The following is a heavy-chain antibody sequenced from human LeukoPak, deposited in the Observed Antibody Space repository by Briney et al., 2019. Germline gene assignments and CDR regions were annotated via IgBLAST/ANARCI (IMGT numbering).Heavy chain of an antibody. J-gene: IGHJ3*02. Sequence: GGSLRLSCAASGFTFDDYGMSWVRQAPGKGLEWVSGINWNGGSTGYADSVKGRFTISRDNAKNSLYLQMNSLRAEDTALYHCARPNYYDSSGYYYAAFDIWGQGTMVTVSS. CDR1: GFTFDDYG. V-gene: IGHV3-20*01. CDR3: ARPNYYDSSGYYYAAFDI. CDR2: INWNGGST. D-gene: IGHD3-22*01.